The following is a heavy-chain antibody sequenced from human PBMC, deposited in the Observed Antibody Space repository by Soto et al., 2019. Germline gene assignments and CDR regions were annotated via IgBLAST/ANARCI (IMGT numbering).Heavy chain of an antibody. D-gene: IGHD3-3*01. Sequence: TLSLTCTVSGGSISSGGYYWSWIRQHPGKGLEWIGYIYYSGSTYYNPSLKSRVTISVDTSKNQFSLKLRSVTAADTAVYYCARQTYYDFWSGYYGGWYFDLWGRGALVTVSS. J-gene: IGHJ2*01. CDR1: GGSISSGGYY. CDR2: IYYSGST. V-gene: IGHV4-31*03. CDR3: ARQTYYDFWSGYYGGWYFDL.